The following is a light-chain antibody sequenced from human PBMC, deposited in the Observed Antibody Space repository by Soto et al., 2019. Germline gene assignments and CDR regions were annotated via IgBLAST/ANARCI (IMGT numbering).Light chain of an antibody. CDR1: QSVGGNY. J-gene: IGKJ4*01. V-gene: IGKV3-20*01. CDR2: GAS. Sequence: EIVLTQSPGTLSLSPGERATLSCRASQSVGGNYLTWYQQKPGQAPRLLIYGASSRASGIPDRFSGSGSGTDFTLTISRLEPEDIATYYCQQYDNLPLTFGGGTKVEIK. CDR3: QQYDNLPLT.